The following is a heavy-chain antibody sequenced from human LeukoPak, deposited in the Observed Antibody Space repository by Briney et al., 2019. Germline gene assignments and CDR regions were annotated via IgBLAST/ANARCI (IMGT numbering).Heavy chain of an antibody. V-gene: IGHV3-11*01. CDR3: ARDGSYYDFWSGYYMRYFDY. D-gene: IGHD3-3*01. CDR2: ISSSGSTI. J-gene: IGHJ4*02. Sequence: GGSLRLSCAASGFTFSDYYMSWIRQAPGKGLEWVSYISSSGSTIYYADPVKGRFTISRDNAKNSLYLQMNSLRAEDTAVYYCARDGSYYDFWSGYYMRYFDYWGQGTLVTVSS. CDR1: GFTFSDYY.